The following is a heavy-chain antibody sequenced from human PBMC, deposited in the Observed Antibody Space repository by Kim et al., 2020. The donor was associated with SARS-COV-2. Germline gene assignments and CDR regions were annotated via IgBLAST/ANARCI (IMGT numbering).Heavy chain of an antibody. CDR1: GYTFTGYY. J-gene: IGHJ3*02. CDR2: INPNSGGT. V-gene: IGHV1-2*02. CDR3: ARDLPGPFVVPDAGAFDI. Sequence: ASVKVSCKASGYTFTGYYMHWVRQAPGQGLEWMGWINPNSGGTNYAQKFQGRVTMTRDTSISTAYMELSRLRSDDTAVYYCARDLPGPFVVPDAGAFDIWGQGTMVTVSS. D-gene: IGHD2-2*01.